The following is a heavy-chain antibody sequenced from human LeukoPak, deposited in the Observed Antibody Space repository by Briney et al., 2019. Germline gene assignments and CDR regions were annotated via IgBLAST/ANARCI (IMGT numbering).Heavy chain of an antibody. D-gene: IGHD3-10*01. CDR2: INPNSGGT. J-gene: IGHJ4*02. CDR3: AKVRGSGSYYPYFDY. CDR1: GYTFTGYY. V-gene: IGHV1-2*02. Sequence: ASVKVSCKASGYTFTGYYMLWVRQAPGQGLEWMGWINPNSGGTNYAQKFQGRVTMTRDTSISTAYMELSRLRSDDTAVYYCAKVRGSGSYYPYFDYWGQGTLVTVSS.